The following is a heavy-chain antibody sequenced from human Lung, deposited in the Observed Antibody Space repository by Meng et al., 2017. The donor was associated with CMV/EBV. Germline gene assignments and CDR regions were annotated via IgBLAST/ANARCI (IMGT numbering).Heavy chain of an antibody. CDR3: AGFGVAITNGLDV. CDR1: GFTFSAYS. D-gene: IGHD3-3*01. V-gene: IGHV3-21*01. Sequence: LTCAASGFTFSAYSMNWVRQAPGKGLEWVSSISTTSTYIYYADSMKGRFTISRDNAKNLLFLQMNSLSVEDTAVYYCAGFGVAITNGLDVWGQGTTVTVSS. J-gene: IGHJ6*02. CDR2: ISTTSTYI.